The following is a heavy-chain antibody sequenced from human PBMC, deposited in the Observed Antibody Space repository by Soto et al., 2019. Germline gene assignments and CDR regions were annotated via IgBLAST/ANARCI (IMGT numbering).Heavy chain of an antibody. D-gene: IGHD2-15*01. CDR2: INPSGGTT. V-gene: IGHV1-46*01. CDR1: GYTFTYNF. Sequence: ASVKVSCKASGYTFTYNFMHWVRQAPGQGLEWMGIINPSGGTTRAAQKFQDRVTMTRDTSTSTVYMELSSLRSEDTAVYYCARGPHIAVDHYKKYYFDYWGQGTLITVSS. CDR3: ARGPHIAVDHYKKYYFDY. J-gene: IGHJ4*02.